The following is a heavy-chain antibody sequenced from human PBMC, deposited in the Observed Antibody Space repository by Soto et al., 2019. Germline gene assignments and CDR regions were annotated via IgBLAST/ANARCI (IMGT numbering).Heavy chain of an antibody. CDR3: ARDSHYYDSSGYYSTLLHYFDY. CDR2: ISYDVSNK. V-gene: IGHV3-30-3*01. D-gene: IGHD3-22*01. Sequence: QVQLVESGGGVVQPGRSLRLSCAASGFTFSSYAMHWVRQAPGKGLEWVAVISYDVSNKYYADSVKGRFTISRDNSKNTLYLQMNSLRAEDTAVYYCARDSHYYDSSGYYSTLLHYFDYWGQGTLVTVSS. J-gene: IGHJ4*02. CDR1: GFTFSSYA.